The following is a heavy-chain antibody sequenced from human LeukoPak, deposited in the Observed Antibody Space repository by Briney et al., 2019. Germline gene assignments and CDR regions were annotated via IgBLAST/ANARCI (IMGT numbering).Heavy chain of an antibody. Sequence: GGSLRLSCAASGFTFSSYGMHWVRQAPGKGLEWVAFIRYDGSNKYYADSVKGRFTISRDNSKNTLYLQMNSLRAEDTAVYYCAKGGKMTTVTTYSDYWGQGTLVTVSS. CDR3: AKGGKMTTVTTYSDY. J-gene: IGHJ4*02. CDR1: GFTFSSYG. CDR2: IRYDGSNK. V-gene: IGHV3-30*02. D-gene: IGHD4-17*01.